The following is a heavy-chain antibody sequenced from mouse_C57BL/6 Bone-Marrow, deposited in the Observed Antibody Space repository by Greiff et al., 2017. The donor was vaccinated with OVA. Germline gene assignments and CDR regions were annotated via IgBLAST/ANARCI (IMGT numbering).Heavy chain of an antibody. D-gene: IGHD2-4*01. J-gene: IGHJ3*01. CDR2: IYPGSGNT. CDR1: GYTFTDYY. V-gene: IGHV1-76*01. CDR3: ARGDYDKGTWFAY. Sequence: VQLQQSGAELVRPGASVKLSCKASGYTFTDYYINWVKQRPGQGLEWIARIYPGSGNTYYNEKFKGKATLTAEKSSSTAYMQLSSLTSEDSAVYFCARGDYDKGTWFAYWGQGTLVTVSA.